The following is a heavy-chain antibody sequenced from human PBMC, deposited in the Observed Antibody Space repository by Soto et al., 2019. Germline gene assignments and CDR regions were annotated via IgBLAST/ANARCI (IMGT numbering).Heavy chain of an antibody. J-gene: IGHJ4*02. D-gene: IGHD6-6*01. V-gene: IGHV3-30-3*01. Sequence: SMGLSWSSSGCTVSSYAMHLVLHTPGKGLELEAVISYDGSNKYYADSVKGRFTISRDNSKNTLYLQMNSLRAEDTAVYCCERSSIAAYENDYWGQRSLVTV. CDR2: ISYDGSNK. CDR1: GCTVSSYA. CDR3: ERSSIAAYENDY.